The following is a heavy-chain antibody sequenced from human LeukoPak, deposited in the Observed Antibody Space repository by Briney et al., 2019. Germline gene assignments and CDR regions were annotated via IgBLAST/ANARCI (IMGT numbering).Heavy chain of an antibody. CDR1: GFTFDDYA. CDR2: ISWNSGHI. D-gene: IGHD6-19*01. Sequence: GGSLRLSCAASGFTFDDYALHWVRQAPGKGLEWVSGISWNSGHIGYADSVKGRFTISRDNAKNSLYLQMNSLRAEDTAVYYCARRSGIAVAGAFDYWGQGTLVTVSS. CDR3: ARRSGIAVAGAFDY. V-gene: IGHV3-9*01. J-gene: IGHJ4*02.